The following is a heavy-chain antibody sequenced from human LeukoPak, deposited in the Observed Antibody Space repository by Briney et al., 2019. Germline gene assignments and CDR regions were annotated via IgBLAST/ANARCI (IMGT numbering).Heavy chain of an antibody. CDR1: GGTFSSYA. Sequence: SVTVSCKASGGTFSSYAVSWVRQAPGQGLEWMGGIIPIFGTANYAQKFQGRVTITADESTSTAYMELSSLRSEDTAVYYCARTIPSGGDGYSFFDYWGQGTLVTVSS. CDR2: IIPIFGTA. D-gene: IGHD5-24*01. CDR3: ARTIPSGGDGYSFFDY. J-gene: IGHJ4*02. V-gene: IGHV1-69*13.